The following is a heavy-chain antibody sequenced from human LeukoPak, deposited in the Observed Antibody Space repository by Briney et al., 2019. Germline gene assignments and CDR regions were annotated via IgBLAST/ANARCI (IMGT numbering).Heavy chain of an antibody. Sequence: SETLSLTCTVSGGSISTSSYYWGWIRQPPGKGLEWIGSIYYSGSTYYSPSLKSRVTISVDTSKNQFSLKLSSVTAADTAVYYCAAPDILTGLKSFDYWGQGTLVTVSS. CDR3: AAPDILTGLKSFDY. J-gene: IGHJ4*02. CDR2: IYYSGST. D-gene: IGHD3-9*01. V-gene: IGHV4-39*01. CDR1: GGSISTSSYY.